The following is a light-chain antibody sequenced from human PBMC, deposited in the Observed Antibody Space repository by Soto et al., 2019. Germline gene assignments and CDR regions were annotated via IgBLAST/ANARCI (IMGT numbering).Light chain of an antibody. CDR1: KLADKF. Sequence: SYELTQPPSVSVSPGQTASISCSGDKLADKFACWYQQKPGQSPVVVIYQDNKRPSGIPERFSGSTSGNTATLTISGTQAMDEADYYCQAWDSSTAGVFGTGTKLTVL. J-gene: IGLJ1*01. CDR3: QAWDSSTAGV. CDR2: QDN. V-gene: IGLV3-1*01.